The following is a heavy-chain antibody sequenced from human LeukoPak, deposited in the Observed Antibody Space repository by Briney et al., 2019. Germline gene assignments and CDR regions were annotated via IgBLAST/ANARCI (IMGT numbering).Heavy chain of an antibody. CDR1: GGSISSYY. V-gene: IGHV4-59*01. CDR3: ARAPGNDYYPYYYMDD. D-gene: IGHD4/OR15-4a*01. CDR2: IYYSGST. Sequence: PSETLSLTCTVSGGSISSYYWSWIRQPPGKGLEWIGYIYYSGSTNYNPSLKSRVTISVDTSKNQFSLKVNSVTAADTAVYYCARAPGNDYYPYYYMDDWGKGTTVTVSS. J-gene: IGHJ6*03.